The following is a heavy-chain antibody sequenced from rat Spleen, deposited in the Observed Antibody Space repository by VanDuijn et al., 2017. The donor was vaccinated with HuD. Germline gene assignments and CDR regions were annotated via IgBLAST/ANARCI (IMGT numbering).Heavy chain of an antibody. CDR3: ARDDPPYGYTSK. D-gene: IGHD1-9*01. J-gene: IGHJ2*01. CDR2: IWGNGSP. Sequence: QVQLKESGPGLVQPSQTLSLICTVSGFSLISNSVHWVRQPPGKGLEWMGVIWGNGSPNYNSALKSRLSISRDTSRSQVFLEMTSLQTEDIATDYCARDDPPYGYTSKWGQGVMVTVSS. V-gene: IGHV2-13*01. CDR1: GFSLISNS.